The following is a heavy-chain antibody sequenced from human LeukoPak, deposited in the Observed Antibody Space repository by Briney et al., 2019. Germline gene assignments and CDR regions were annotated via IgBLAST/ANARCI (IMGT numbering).Heavy chain of an antibody. Sequence: PGGSLRLSCAASGFTFSSYGMSWVRQAPGKGLEWVSTISGSGDNTYYADSVKGRFTISRGNAKNSLYLQMNSLRAEDTAVYYCARATTNGGYYYYYYMDVWGKGTTVTVSS. CDR3: ARATTNGGYYYYYYMDV. J-gene: IGHJ6*03. D-gene: IGHD7-27*01. V-gene: IGHV3-23*01. CDR1: GFTFSSYG. CDR2: ISGSGDNT.